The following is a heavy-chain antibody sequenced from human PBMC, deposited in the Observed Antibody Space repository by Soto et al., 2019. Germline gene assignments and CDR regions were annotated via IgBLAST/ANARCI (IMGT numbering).Heavy chain of an antibody. CDR3: TKEGGLLGTPSSFQFDY. CDR1: GFIFSNYG. J-gene: IGHJ4*02. D-gene: IGHD1-26*01. V-gene: IGHV3-30*18. CDR2: ISNDGSTE. Sequence: GGSLRLSCAASGFIFSNYGMHWVRQAPGKGLEWVAVISNDGSTEYYADSVKGRFTIFRDKSTNMVHLQMNSLRVEDTAVYYCTKEGGLLGTPSSFQFDYWGQGTLVTVSS.